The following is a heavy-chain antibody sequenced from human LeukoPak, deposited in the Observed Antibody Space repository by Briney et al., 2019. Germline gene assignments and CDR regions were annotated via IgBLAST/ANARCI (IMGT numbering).Heavy chain of an antibody. D-gene: IGHD2-15*01. CDR3: ARGGTNCYYMDV. J-gene: IGHJ6*03. V-gene: IGHV3-23*01. CDR1: GFTFNSYA. CDR2: ISGSGDRT. Sequence: HPGGSLRLSCAASGFTFNSYAMSWVRQAPGKGLEWVSAISGSGDRTFYADSVKGRPTISRDNSKNTLYLQLNTVRAEDTALYYCARGGTNCYYMDVWGNGTTVTVSS.